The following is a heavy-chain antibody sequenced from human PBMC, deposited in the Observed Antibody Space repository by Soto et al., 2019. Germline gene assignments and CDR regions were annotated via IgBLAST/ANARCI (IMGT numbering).Heavy chain of an antibody. Sequence: GGSLRLSCSAPGFTFSSYAMHWVRQAPGKGLEYVSAISSNGGSTYYADSVKGRFTISRDNSKNTLYLQMSSLRAEDTAVYYCVKVRVKYSSGWTEFDYWGQGTLVTVSS. J-gene: IGHJ4*02. CDR3: VKVRVKYSSGWTEFDY. V-gene: IGHV3-64D*06. CDR1: GFTFSSYA. D-gene: IGHD6-19*01. CDR2: ISSNGGST.